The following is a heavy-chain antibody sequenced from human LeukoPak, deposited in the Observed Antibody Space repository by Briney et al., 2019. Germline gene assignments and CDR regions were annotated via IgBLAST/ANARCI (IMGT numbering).Heavy chain of an antibody. V-gene: IGHV4-30-2*01. Sequence: PSQTLSLTCAVSGGSISSGGYSWSWIWQPPGKGLEWIGYIYHSGSTYYNPSLKSRVTISVDRSKSQFSLKLSSVTAADTAVNYCARGNSRYYYYGMDVWGKGTTVTVSS. CDR2: IYHSGST. D-gene: IGHD1-7*01. J-gene: IGHJ6*04. CDR1: GGSISSGGYS. CDR3: ARGNSRYYYYGMDV.